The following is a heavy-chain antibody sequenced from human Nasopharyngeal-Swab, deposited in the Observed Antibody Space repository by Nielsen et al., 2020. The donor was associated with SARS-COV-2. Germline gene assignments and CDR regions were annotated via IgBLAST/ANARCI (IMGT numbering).Heavy chain of an antibody. CDR3: ARHRGLRSYYYGMDV. J-gene: IGHJ6*02. V-gene: IGHV4-39*01. CDR1: GGSISSRSYY. D-gene: IGHD4-17*01. CDR2: NYYSGST. Sequence: SETLSLTCTVSGGSISSRSYYWGWIRQPPGKGLEWIGSNYYSGSTYYNPSLKRRVTISVDTSKNPFSLKLSSVTAAETAVYYCARHRGLRSYYYGMDVWGQGTTVTVSS.